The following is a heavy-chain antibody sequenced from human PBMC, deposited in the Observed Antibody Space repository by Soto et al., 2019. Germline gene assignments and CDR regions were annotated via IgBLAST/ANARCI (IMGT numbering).Heavy chain of an antibody. CDR3: AREKEDEGSSYLRVYYGMDA. V-gene: IGHV3-21*01. D-gene: IGHD6-6*01. J-gene: IGHJ6*02. CDR2: ISGSSYYI. CDR1: GFTLSTYR. Sequence: GRSLRLSCAASGFTLSTYRMTWVRQAPRKGLEWVSSISGSSYYIHYADSVKGRFTNSTNSAKNSLYLQLNNLRAEDTAVYYCAREKEDEGSSYLRVYYGMDAWGQGTTVTVSS.